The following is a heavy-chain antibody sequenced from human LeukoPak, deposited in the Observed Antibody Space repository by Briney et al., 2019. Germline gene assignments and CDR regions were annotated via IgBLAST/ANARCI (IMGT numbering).Heavy chain of an antibody. J-gene: IGHJ4*02. Sequence: ASVKVSCKASGYTFTNYDINWVRQATGQGLEWMGWMNPNSGNTGYAQKFQGRVTMTRNTSISTAYMELSSLRSEDTAVYYCASTIRGDLGGFDYWGQGTLVTVSS. CDR3: ASTIRGDLGGFDY. CDR1: GYTFTNYD. V-gene: IGHV1-8*01. D-gene: IGHD4-17*01. CDR2: MNPNSGNT.